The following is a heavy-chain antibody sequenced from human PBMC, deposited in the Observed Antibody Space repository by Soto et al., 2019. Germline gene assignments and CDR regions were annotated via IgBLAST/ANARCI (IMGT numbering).Heavy chain of an antibody. D-gene: IGHD3-16*02. V-gene: IGHV1-69*01. CDR2: IIPIFGTA. Sequence: QVQLVQSGAEVKKPGSSVKVSCKASGGTFSSYAISWGRQAPGQGLEWMGGIIPIFGTANYSQKFQGRVTITADESQSTAYMELSSLRSEDTAVYYCARDRVGDYVWGSYRPDAFDIWGQGTMVTVSS. CDR1: GGTFSSYA. CDR3: ARDRVGDYVWGSYRPDAFDI. J-gene: IGHJ3*02.